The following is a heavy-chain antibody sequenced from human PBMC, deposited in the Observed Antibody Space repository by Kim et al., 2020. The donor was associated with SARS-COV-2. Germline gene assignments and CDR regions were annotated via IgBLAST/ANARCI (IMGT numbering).Heavy chain of an antibody. CDR1: GFTFHDYA. D-gene: IGHD3-16*02. CDR3: AKAEYYDYVWGSYRYDSYDYCGMDV. V-gene: IGHV3-9*01. J-gene: IGHJ6*02. CDR2: ISWNSGSI. Sequence: GGSLRLSCAASGFTFHDYAMHWVRQVPGKGLEWVSGISWNSGSIGYADSVKGRFTISRDNAKNSLYLQMNSLRAEDTALYYCAKAEYYDYVWGSYRYDSYDYCGMDVWGQGTPVTVSS.